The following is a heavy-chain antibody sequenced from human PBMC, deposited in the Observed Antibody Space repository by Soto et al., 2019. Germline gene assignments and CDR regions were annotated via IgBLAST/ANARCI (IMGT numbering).Heavy chain of an antibody. CDR2: INNDPSGI. D-gene: IGHD5-12*01. CDR3: AKGFSGYDFAY. Sequence: GGSLGRYSAASGFTFSTHRMHWLRQAPGKGLLWVSCINNDPSGISSAGCVKGGFTISKNNANNTLYLQMNSLRAEDTAVYSCAKGFSGYDFAYWGHGTLVTVSS. J-gene: IGHJ4*01. V-gene: IGHV3-74*01. CDR1: GFTFSTHR.